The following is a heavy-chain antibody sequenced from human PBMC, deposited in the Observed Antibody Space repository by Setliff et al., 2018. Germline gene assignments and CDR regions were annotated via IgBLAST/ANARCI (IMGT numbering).Heavy chain of an antibody. CDR1: GFTFSSYA. Sequence: GGSLRLSCAASGFTFSSYAMHWVRQAPGRGLEYVSAINSNGGTTYYADSVKGRFTVSRDNSKNTLYLQMGSLRPEDMAVYYCVRWVDGKADYWGQGTLVTVSS. CDR3: VRWVDGKADY. CDR2: INSNGGTT. V-gene: IGHV3-64*02. J-gene: IGHJ4*02.